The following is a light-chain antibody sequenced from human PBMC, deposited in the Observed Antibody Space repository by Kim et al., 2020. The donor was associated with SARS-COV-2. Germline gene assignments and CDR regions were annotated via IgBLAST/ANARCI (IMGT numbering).Light chain of an antibody. CDR1: SLRSYY. CDR3: NSRDSSGNHWV. V-gene: IGLV3-19*01. CDR2: GKN. Sequence: SSELTQDPAVSVALGQTVSITCQGDSLRSYYASWYQQKPGQAPVLVIYGKNNRPSGIPDRFSGSSSGNTASLTITGAQAEDAADYYCNSRDSSGNHWVFG. J-gene: IGLJ3*02.